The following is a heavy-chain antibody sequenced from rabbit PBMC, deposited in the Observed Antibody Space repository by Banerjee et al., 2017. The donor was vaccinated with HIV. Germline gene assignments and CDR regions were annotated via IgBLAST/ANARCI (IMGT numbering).Heavy chain of an antibody. CDR2: ISSVTGVT. CDR3: ARSYSSDWGGYNL. J-gene: IGHJ6*01. D-gene: IGHD4-1*01. V-gene: IGHV1S40*01. Sequence: QSLEESGGGLVQPEGSLTLTCTASAFSFNSGYWMCWVRQAPGKGLEWIGCISSVTGVTVYASWAKGRFTISKPSSTTVTLQMTSLTAADTATYFCARSYSSDWGGYNLWGPGTLVTVS. CDR1: AFSFNSGYW.